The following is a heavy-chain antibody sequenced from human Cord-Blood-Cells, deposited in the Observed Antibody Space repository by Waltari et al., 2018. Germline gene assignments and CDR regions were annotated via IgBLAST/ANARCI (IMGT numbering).Heavy chain of an antibody. V-gene: IGHV3-30*18. J-gene: IGHJ4*02. Sequence: QVQLVESGGGVVQPGRSLRLSCAASGFTFSSYGMHWVRQAPGKGLEWVVVISYDGSNKYYADSVKGRFTISRDNSKNTLYLQMNSLRAEDTAVYYCAKSLRLQYYFDYWGQGTLVTVSS. D-gene: IGHD4-4*01. CDR3: AKSLRLQYYFDY. CDR1: GFTFSSYG. CDR2: ISYDGSNK.